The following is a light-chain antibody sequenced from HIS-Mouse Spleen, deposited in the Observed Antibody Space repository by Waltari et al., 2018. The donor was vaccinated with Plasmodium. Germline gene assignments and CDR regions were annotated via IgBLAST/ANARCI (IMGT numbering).Light chain of an antibody. CDR3: QQYGSSPYT. Sequence: EIVLTKSPGTLSLSPGERATLSCRASQSVSSSYLAWYQQKPGQAPRLRIYGASSRATGIPDRFSGSGSGTDFTLTISRLEPEDFAVYYCQQYGSSPYTFGQGTKLEIK. CDR1: QSVSSSY. J-gene: IGKJ2*01. V-gene: IGKV3-20*01. CDR2: GAS.